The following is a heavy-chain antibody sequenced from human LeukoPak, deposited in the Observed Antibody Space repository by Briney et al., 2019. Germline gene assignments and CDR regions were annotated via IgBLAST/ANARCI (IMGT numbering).Heavy chain of an antibody. CDR3: ARGSSGDYFDY. J-gene: IGHJ4*02. CDR1: GFTFSSHW. Sequence: GGSLRLSCAASGFTFSSHWMHWVRQAPGKGLVWVSRINSDGSSISYADSVKGRFTISRDNSKNTLYLQMNSLRAEDTAVYYCARGSSGDYFDYWGQGTLVTVSS. CDR2: INSDGSSI. V-gene: IGHV3-74*01. D-gene: IGHD4-17*01.